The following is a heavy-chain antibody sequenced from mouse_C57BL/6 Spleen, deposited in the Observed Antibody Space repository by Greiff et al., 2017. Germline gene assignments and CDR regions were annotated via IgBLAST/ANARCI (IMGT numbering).Heavy chain of an antibody. CDR2: IWSGGST. Sequence: VKLVESGPGLVQPSQSLSITCTVSGFSLTSYGVHWVRQSPGKGLEWLGVIWSGGSTDYNAAFISRLSISKDNSKSQVFFKMNSLQADDTAIYYCAKPSYGNYPYYAMDYWGQGTSVTVSS. CDR1: GFSLTSYG. V-gene: IGHV2-2*01. CDR3: AKPSYGNYPYYAMDY. D-gene: IGHD2-1*01. J-gene: IGHJ4*01.